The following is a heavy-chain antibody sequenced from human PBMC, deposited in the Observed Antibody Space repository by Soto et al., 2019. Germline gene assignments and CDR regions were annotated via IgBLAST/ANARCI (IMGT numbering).Heavy chain of an antibody. CDR2: ISSSSSYI. Sequence: GGSLRLSCAASGFTFSSYSMNWVRQAPGKGLEWVSSISSSSSYIYYADSVKGRFTISRDNAKNSLYLQMNSLRAEDTAVYYCARVSGSHRCNDYWGQGTLVTVSS. V-gene: IGHV3-21*01. D-gene: IGHD1-26*01. CDR3: ARVSGSHRCNDY. CDR1: GFTFSSYS. J-gene: IGHJ4*02.